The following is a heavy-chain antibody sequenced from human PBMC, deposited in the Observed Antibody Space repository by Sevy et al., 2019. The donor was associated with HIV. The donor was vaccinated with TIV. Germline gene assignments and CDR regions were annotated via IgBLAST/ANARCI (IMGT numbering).Heavy chain of an antibody. CDR1: GNTLTKLS. D-gene: IGHD3-22*01. V-gene: IGHV1-24*01. CDR2: FDPEDGER. J-gene: IGHJ4*02. CDR3: AATREYYYGNSGYFDF. Sequence: ASVKVSYKVSGNTLTKLSTHWVRQAPGKGLEWMGSFDPEDGERIYAQKFQGRVTMTEDTSTDTAYMDLSSLRSDDTAVYYCAATREYYYGNSGYFDFWGQGTLVTVSS.